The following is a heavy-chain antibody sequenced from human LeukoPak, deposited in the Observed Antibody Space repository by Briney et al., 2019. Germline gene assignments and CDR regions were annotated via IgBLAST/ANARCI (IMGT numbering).Heavy chain of an antibody. J-gene: IGHJ4*02. V-gene: IGHV3-33*01. D-gene: IGHD1-26*01. Sequence: GGSLRLSCAASGFTFSSNRMHWVRQAPGKGLEWVAVIWYDGSKKYYADSVKGRFTISRDNSKNTLDLQMDSLRAEDTAVYYCARMSGSHIDYWGQGTLVTVSS. CDR3: ARMSGSHIDY. CDR2: IWYDGSKK. CDR1: GFTFSSNR.